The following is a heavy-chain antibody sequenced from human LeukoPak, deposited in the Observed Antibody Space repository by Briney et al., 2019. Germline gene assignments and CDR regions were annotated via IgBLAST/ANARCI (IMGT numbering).Heavy chain of an antibody. CDR3: AKDMGYDSSGYNY. V-gene: IGHV3-9*01. Sequence: GRSLRLSCAASGFTFDDYAMDWVRQAPGKGLEWVSGISWNSGSIGYADSVKGRFTISRDNAKNSLYLQMNSLRAEDTALYYCAKDMGYDSSGYNYWGQGTLVTVSS. CDR1: GFTFDDYA. CDR2: ISWNSGSI. D-gene: IGHD3-22*01. J-gene: IGHJ4*02.